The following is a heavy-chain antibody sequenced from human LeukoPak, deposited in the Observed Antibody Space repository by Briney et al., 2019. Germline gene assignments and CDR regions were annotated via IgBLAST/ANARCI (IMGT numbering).Heavy chain of an antibody. J-gene: IGHJ4*02. Sequence: PSETLSLTCTVSGGSISSSSYYWGWIRQSPGTGLEWIGSIYYSGSTYYNPSLKSRVTISVDTSKNQFSLKLISVTAADTAVYYCATLPTVTKATLDYWGQGTLVTVSS. D-gene: IGHD4-11*01. CDR1: GGSISSSSYY. CDR3: ATLPTVTKATLDY. V-gene: IGHV4-39*01. CDR2: IYYSGST.